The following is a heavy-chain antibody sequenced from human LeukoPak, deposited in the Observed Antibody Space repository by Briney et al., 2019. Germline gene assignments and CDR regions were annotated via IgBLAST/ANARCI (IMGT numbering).Heavy chain of an antibody. V-gene: IGHV3-7*01. CDR2: IKEDGSEK. CDR1: GFTFSNYW. CDR3: ASGRQLGY. D-gene: IGHD6-13*01. J-gene: IGHJ4*02. Sequence: PGGCLRLSCAASGFTFSNYWMSWVRGAPGRGLEWVANIKEDGSEKYYADSVKGRFPISRDNARNSLYLQMNSLRAEDTAVYYCASGRQLGYWGQGTLVTVSS.